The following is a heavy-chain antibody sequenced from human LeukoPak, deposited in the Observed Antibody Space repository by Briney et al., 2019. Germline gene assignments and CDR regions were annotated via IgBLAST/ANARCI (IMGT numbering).Heavy chain of an antibody. D-gene: IGHD6-25*01. CDR2: IYYSGNA. CDR1: GGSLSSYY. J-gene: IGHJ4*02. V-gene: IGHV4-59*01. CDR3: ARVGSGCFDY. Sequence: PSETLSLTCTVSGGSLSSYYWSWIRQPPGKGLEWIGYIYYSGNANDNPSLKSRVTISIDTSKNQFSLKLRSVTAADTAVYYCARVGSGCFDYWGQGTLVTVSS.